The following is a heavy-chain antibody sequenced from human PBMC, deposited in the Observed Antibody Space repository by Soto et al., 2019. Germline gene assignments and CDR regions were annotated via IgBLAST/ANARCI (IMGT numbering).Heavy chain of an antibody. D-gene: IGHD6-13*01. CDR3: ARDLYSSSSPNWFDP. CDR2: ISAYNGNT. CDR1: GYTFTSYG. J-gene: IGHJ5*02. Sequence: EASVKVSCKASGYTFTSYGISWVRQAPGQGLEWMGWISAYNGNTNYAQKLQGRVTMTTDTSTSTAYKELRSLRSDDTAVYYCARDLYSSSSPNWFDPWGQGTLVTVSS. V-gene: IGHV1-18*01.